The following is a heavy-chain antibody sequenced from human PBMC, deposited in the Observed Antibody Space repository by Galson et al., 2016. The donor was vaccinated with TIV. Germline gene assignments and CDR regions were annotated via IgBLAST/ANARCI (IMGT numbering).Heavy chain of an antibody. V-gene: IGHV1-24*01. CDR2: FDPEVSKT. CDR1: GNSLNELV. Sequence: SVKVSCKVSGNSLNELVIHWVRQAPGKGLEWMGGFDPEVSKTVYAQMLQGRVTMAADTSRNTAYMELGSLRFEDTAVYYCATVAPFPGLSLDNWGRGTLVTVSS. CDR3: ATVAPFPGLSLDN. J-gene: IGHJ4*02. D-gene: IGHD2/OR15-2a*01.